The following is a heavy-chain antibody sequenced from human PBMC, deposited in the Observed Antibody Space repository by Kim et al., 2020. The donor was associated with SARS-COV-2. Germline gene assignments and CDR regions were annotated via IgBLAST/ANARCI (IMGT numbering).Heavy chain of an antibody. J-gene: IGHJ4*02. D-gene: IGHD3-22*01. CDR1: GGSISISSYY. CDR2: IYYTGST. Sequence: SETLSLTCTVSGGSISISSYYWGWIRQPPGKGLEWIGSIYYTGSTYYNPSLKSRVTISGDTSKNQFSLRLSSVTAADTAVYYCARHRRYYDSSGYEYYFDYWGQGTLVTVSS. V-gene: IGHV4-39*01. CDR3: ARHRRYYDSSGYEYYFDY.